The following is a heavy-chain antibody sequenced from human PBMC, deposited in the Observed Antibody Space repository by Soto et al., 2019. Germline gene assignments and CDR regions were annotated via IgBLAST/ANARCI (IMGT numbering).Heavy chain of an antibody. CDR1: GGTFSSYT. CDR3: AREPSDYGDYGWYFDL. V-gene: IGHV1-69*04. D-gene: IGHD4-17*01. Sequence: ASVKVSCKASGGTFSSYTISWVRQAPGQGLEWMGRIIPILGIANYAQKFQGRVTITADKSTSTAYMELSSLRSEDTAVYYCAREPSDYGDYGWYFDLWGRGTLVTVSS. CDR2: IIPILGIA. J-gene: IGHJ2*01.